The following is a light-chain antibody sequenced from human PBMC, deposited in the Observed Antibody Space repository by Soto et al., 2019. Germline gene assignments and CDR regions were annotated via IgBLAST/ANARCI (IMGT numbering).Light chain of an antibody. CDR2: SVN. Sequence: QSVRTQPPSASGTPGQRVTISCSGSSSNVGSNPVDWYQQIPGTAPKVLIYSVNQRPAGVPDRFSGSKSGTSASLAINGLQSEDGSNYYCAAWDDSLNALVFGGGTKLTVL. J-gene: IGLJ2*01. CDR3: AAWDDSLNALV. V-gene: IGLV1-44*01. CDR1: SSNVGSNP.